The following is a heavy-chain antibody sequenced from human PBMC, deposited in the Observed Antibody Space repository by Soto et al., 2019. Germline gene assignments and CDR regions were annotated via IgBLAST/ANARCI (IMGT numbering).Heavy chain of an antibody. CDR1: GYTFTSYG. V-gene: IGHV1-18*01. CDR2: ISAYNGNT. Sequence: ASVKVSCKASGYTFTSYGISWVRQAPGQGLEWMGWISAYNGNTNYAQKLQGRVTMTTDTSTSTAYMELRSLRSDDTAVYYCARVDITMVRGVITTTYYYYGMDVWGQGTTVTVSS. CDR3: ARVDITMVRGVITTTYYYYGMDV. D-gene: IGHD3-10*01. J-gene: IGHJ6*02.